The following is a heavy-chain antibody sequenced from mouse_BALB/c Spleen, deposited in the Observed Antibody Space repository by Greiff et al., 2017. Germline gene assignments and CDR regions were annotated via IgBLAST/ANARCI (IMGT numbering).Heavy chain of an antibody. CDR1: GFTFSSYA. V-gene: IGHV5-6-5*01. CDR2: ISSGGST. CDR3: ARALLSVAY. Sequence: EVKLMESGGGLVKPGGSLKLSCAASGFTFSSYAMSWVRQTPEKRLEWVASISSGGSTYYPDSVKGRFTISRDNARNILYLQMSSLRSEDTAMYYCARALLSVAYWGQGTLVTVSA. D-gene: IGHD2-10*01. J-gene: IGHJ3*01.